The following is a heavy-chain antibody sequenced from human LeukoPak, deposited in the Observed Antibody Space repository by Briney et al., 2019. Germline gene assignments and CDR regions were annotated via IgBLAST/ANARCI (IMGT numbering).Heavy chain of an antibody. Sequence: SVTLSLTCAVSGDSISSSHWWSWVRQPPGKGLEWIGEIYHSGSTNYNPSLKSRVTISVDTSKNQFSLKLSSVTAADTAVYYCARHGLHYASSFDQWGQGTPVTVSS. CDR3: ARHGLHYASSFDQ. CDR2: IYHSGST. J-gene: IGHJ4*02. CDR1: GDSISSSHW. V-gene: IGHV4-4*02. D-gene: IGHD4-11*01.